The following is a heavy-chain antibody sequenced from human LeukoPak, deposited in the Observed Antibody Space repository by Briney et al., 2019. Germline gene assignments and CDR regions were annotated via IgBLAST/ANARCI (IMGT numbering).Heavy chain of an antibody. J-gene: IGHJ4*02. CDR3: AKRRTRYDSSGYPDY. V-gene: IGHV3-23*01. CDR2: ISGSGGSI. Sequence: GGSLRLSCAASGFTFSSYAMSWVRQAPGKGLEWVSAISGSGGSIYYADSVKGRFTISRDNSKNTLYLQMNSLRAEDTAVYYCAKRRTRYDSSGYPDYWGQGTLVTVSS. D-gene: IGHD3-22*01. CDR1: GFTFSSYA.